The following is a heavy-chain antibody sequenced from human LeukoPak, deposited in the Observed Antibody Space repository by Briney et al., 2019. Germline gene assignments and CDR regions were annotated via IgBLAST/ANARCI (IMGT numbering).Heavy chain of an antibody. D-gene: IGHD1-1*01. CDR1: GFTFSDYY. J-gene: IGHJ4*02. CDR2: ICSSGSTI. V-gene: IGHV3-11*01. CDR3: ARGPSNWNDESYYFDY. Sequence: GGSLRLSCAASGFTFSDYYMSWIRQAPGKGLEWVSYICSSGSTIYYADSVKGRFTISRDNAKNSLYLQMNSLRAEDTAVYYGARGPSNWNDESYYFDYWGQGTLVTVSS.